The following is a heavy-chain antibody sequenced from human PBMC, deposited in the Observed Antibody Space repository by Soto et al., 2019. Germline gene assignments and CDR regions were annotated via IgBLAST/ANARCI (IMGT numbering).Heavy chain of an antibody. J-gene: IGHJ4*01. CDR2: IYSGGST. CDR3: GRGLLRYFVY. CDR1: GFTVSNSY. D-gene: IGHD2-15*01. V-gene: IGHV3-53*01. Sequence: PGGSLRLSCAASGFTVSNSYMIWVRQAPGKGLEWVSVIYSGGSTYYADSVKGRFTISRDSSKNTLYLQMNSLRAEDTAVYYCGRGLLRYFVYGGPGVLVTASS.